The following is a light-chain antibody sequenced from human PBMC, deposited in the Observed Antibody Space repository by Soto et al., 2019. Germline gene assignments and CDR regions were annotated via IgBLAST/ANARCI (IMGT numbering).Light chain of an antibody. CDR3: QQVKSYPLT. CDR1: QDIRNY. J-gene: IGKJ4*01. CDR2: ASS. Sequence: DIQLTQSPSFLSASVGDRVTITCRASQDIRNYLAWYQQKPGKAPKFLIYASSTLQSGVPSRFNGSGSETEFTLTISSLQPEDFAAYYCQQVKSYPLTFGGGTKVEIK. V-gene: IGKV1-9*01.